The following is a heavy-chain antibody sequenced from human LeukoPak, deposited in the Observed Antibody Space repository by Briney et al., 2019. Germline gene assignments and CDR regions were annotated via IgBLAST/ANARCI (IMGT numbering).Heavy chain of an antibody. D-gene: IGHD4-23*01. CDR1: GFTFSSYG. CDR3: AKDPLDYGGDPKGFAY. J-gene: IGHJ4*02. V-gene: IGHV3-30*02. Sequence: PGGSLRLSCAASGFTFSSYGMHWVRQAPGKGLEWVAFIRYDGSNKYYADSVKGRFTISRDNSKNTLYLQMNSLRAEDTAVYYCAKDPLDYGGDPKGFAYWGQGTLVTVSS. CDR2: IRYDGSNK.